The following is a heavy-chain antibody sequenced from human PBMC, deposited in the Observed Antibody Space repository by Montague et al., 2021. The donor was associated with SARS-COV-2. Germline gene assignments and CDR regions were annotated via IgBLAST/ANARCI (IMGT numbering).Heavy chain of an antibody. Sequence: FLRLSCAASGFTFSSYAMHWVRQAPGKGLEWVAGISYDGSNKYYADSVKGRFTISRDNSKNTLYLKMNILRAEDTAVYYCASPRKSYTAADGCFDYWGQGTLVTVSS. J-gene: IGHJ4*02. D-gene: IGHD3-10*01. CDR3: ASPRKSYTAADGCFDY. CDR2: ISYDGSNK. V-gene: IGHV3-30*04. CDR1: GFTFSSYA.